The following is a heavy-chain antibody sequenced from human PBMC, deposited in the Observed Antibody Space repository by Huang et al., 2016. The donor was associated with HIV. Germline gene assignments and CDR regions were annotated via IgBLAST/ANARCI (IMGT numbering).Heavy chain of an antibody. J-gene: IGHJ4*02. CDR3: ARRFSSSSGYFDY. Sequence: VQLVQSGAGVKKPGESLKISCKGSGYSFSSYWIAWVRQMPGKGLEWMGIILPDDSDTTYSPSFEGQVTISADKSIGTAYLQWSSLKASDTAMYYCARRFSSSSGYFDYWGQGSLVTVSS. CDR1: GYSFSSYW. CDR2: ILPDDSDT. D-gene: IGHD6-6*01. V-gene: IGHV5-51*01.